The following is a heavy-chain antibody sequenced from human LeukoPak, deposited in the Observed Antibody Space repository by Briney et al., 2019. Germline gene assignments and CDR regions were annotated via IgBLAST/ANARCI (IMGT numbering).Heavy chain of an antibody. Sequence: GGSLRLSCAASGFTFSSYWMSWDRQAPGKGLEWVANIKQDGSEKYYVDSVKGRFTISRDNAKNSLYLQMNSLRAEDTAVYYCARGSRVVSDSSGYYYGGSSFDYWGQGTLVTVSS. CDR1: GFTFSSYW. J-gene: IGHJ4*02. D-gene: IGHD3-22*01. CDR3: ARGSRVVSDSSGYYYGGSSFDY. V-gene: IGHV3-7*01. CDR2: IKQDGSEK.